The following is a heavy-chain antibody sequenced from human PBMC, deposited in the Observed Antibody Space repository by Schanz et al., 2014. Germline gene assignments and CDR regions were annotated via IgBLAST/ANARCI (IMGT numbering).Heavy chain of an antibody. CDR1: GFAFDTYW. CDR2: IKHDGSEK. V-gene: IGHV3-7*01. CDR3: ARVGAFTGSYSLDY. D-gene: IGHD1-26*01. Sequence: EVQLVESGGGLVQPGGSLRLSCAASGFAFDTYWMSWVRQAPGKGLEWVANIKHDGSEKYYVDSVKGRFTISRDNAKNSMYLEMNSLRAEDTAVFYCARVGAFTGSYSLDYWGQGTLVTVSS. J-gene: IGHJ4*02.